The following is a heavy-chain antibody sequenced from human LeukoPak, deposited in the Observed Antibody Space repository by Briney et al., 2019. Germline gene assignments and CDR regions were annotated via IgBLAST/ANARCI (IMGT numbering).Heavy chain of an antibody. V-gene: IGHV4-4*07. CDR3: ARDLYDFWSGYFDY. Sequence: SETLSLTCTVSGASITSYYWSWIRQPAGKGLEWIGRIYASGSTTYNPSLKSRVTMAVDTSKTQFSLKLSSVTAADTAVYYCARDLYDFWSGYFDYWGQGTLVTVSS. CDR1: GASITSYY. CDR2: IYASGST. D-gene: IGHD3-3*01. J-gene: IGHJ4*02.